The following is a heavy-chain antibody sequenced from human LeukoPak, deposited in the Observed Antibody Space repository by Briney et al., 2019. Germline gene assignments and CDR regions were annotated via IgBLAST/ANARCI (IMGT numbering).Heavy chain of an antibody. CDR2: MNPNSVNT. D-gene: IGHD3-10*01. Sequence: ASVKVSCKASGYTFTSYDINWVRQATGQGLEWMGWMNPNSVNTGYAQKFQGRVTMTRNTSISTAYMELSSLRSEDTAVYHCARKISGHYYYYYMDVWGKGTTVTISS. CDR1: GYTFTSYD. J-gene: IGHJ6*03. CDR3: ARKISGHYYYYYMDV. V-gene: IGHV1-8*01.